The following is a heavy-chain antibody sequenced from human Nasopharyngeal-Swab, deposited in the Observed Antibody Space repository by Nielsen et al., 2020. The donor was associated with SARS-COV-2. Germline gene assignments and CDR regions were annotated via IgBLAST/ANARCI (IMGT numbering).Heavy chain of an antibody. CDR1: GCPTSSGDYY. CDR3: ASHIVVVPADIDH. Sequence: SETLSLTCTVSGCPTSSGDYYWSCIRQPPGEGLVWVGYIYYSGATYYNPSLKSRVTISLDTSKNQFTLKLNSVTAADTAVYYCASHIVVVPADIDHWGQGTLVTVSS. CDR2: IYYSGAT. V-gene: IGHV4-30-4*08. D-gene: IGHD2-2*01. J-gene: IGHJ4*02.